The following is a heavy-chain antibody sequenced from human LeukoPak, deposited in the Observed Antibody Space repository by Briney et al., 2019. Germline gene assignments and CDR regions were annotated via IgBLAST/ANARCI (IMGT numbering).Heavy chain of an antibody. CDR2: ISGSGAYT. Sequence: GGSLRLSCTSSGFTFSSYGMNWVRQAPGKGLEWVSGISGSGAYTYYADPYADSVKGRFTISRDNSKNTLYLQMNSLRAEDTAVYYCANSYCGGDCYNFNWFDPWGQGTLVTVSS. CDR3: ANSYCGGDCYNFNWFDP. V-gene: IGHV3-23*01. D-gene: IGHD2-21*02. J-gene: IGHJ5*02. CDR1: GFTFSSYG.